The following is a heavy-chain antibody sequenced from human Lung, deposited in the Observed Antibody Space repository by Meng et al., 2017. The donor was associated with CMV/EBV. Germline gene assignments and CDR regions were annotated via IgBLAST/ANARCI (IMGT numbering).Heavy chain of an antibody. CDR3: AKDWGDYGDYAGPDY. V-gene: IGHV3-30*02. D-gene: IGHD4-17*01. Sequence: GESXKISYAAAEFTISSYGMRWVRQAPGKGLEWVAFIRYDGSNKYYEDSVRGRFTITRDNSRNTLYLQMNSMRAEDTAVYYCAKDWGDYGDYAGPDYWGQG. CDR2: IRYDGSNK. J-gene: IGHJ4*02. CDR1: EFTISSYG.